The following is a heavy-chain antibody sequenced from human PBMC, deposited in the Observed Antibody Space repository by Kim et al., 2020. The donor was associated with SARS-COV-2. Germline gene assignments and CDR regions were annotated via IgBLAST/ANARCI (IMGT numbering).Heavy chain of an antibody. CDR2: INPSGDST. D-gene: IGHD3-10*01. CDR1: GYTFTNYY. J-gene: IGHJ4*02. CDR3: ARDYYGSGSYYTVGY. Sequence: ASVKVSCKASGYTFTNYYMHWVRQAPGQGLEWMGIINPSGDSTSYAQKFQGRVTMTRDTSTSTVYMQLSSLRSEDTAVYYCARDYYGSGSYYTVGYWGQGTLVTVSS. V-gene: IGHV1-46*01.